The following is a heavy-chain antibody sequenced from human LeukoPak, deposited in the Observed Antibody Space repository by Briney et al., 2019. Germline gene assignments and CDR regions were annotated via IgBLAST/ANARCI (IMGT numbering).Heavy chain of an antibody. D-gene: IGHD6-13*01. CDR1: GGSISSYY. CDR3: ARDSGIAAAGTSPTSYYYMDV. CDR2: IYYSGST. V-gene: IGHV4-59*01. Sequence: SETLSLTCTVSGGSISSYYWSWIRQPPGKGLEWIGYIYYSGSTNYNPSLKSRGTISVDTSKNQFSLKLSSVTAADTAVYYCARDSGIAAAGTSPTSYYYMDVWGKGTTVTVSS. J-gene: IGHJ6*03.